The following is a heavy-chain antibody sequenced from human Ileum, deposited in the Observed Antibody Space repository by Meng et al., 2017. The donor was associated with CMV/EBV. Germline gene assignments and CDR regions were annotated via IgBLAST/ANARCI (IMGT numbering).Heavy chain of an antibody. J-gene: IGHJ4*02. CDR1: GFTFSNAW. CDR2: ISPDGSLK. V-gene: IGHV3-7*01. D-gene: IGHD6-6*01. CDR3: ATTSGSSY. Sequence: GGSLRLSCAASGFTFSNAWMSWFRQAPGKGLEWVAHISPDGSLKYYVDSVRGRFTISRDNTENSLFLHMNTLRAEDTAVYYCATTSGSSYWGQGALVTVSS.